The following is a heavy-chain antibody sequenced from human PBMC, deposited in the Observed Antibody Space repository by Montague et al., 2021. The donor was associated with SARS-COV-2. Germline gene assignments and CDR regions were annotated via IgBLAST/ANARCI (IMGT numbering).Heavy chain of an antibody. CDR1: GGSIRSTTFY. D-gene: IGHD6-19*01. CDR2: IYEGATT. V-gene: IGHV4-39*07. Sequence: SETLSLTCTVSGGSIRSTTFYWGWIRQSPGKGLEWIGYIYEGATTYYNPPLKSRVAISLDTPNNQFSLKITSLIVADTAIYYCVTPGKTTVAGQFDYWGPGIMVTVSS. CDR3: VTPGKTTVAGQFDY. J-gene: IGHJ4*02.